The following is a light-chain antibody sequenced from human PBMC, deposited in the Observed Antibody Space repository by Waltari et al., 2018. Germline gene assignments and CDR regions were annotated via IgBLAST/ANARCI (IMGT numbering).Light chain of an antibody. CDR2: DAS. CDR1: QNIGSY. CDR3: QHYGSSPPLLT. J-gene: IGKJ4*01. Sequence: EIVLTQSPATLSLSQGERAILSCRASQNIGSYLAWYQQKPGQPPRVLIYDASTRATGIPARFSGSGSGADFALTISSLEPDDFAVYYCQHYGSSPPLLTFGGGTKVESK. V-gene: IGKV3-11*01.